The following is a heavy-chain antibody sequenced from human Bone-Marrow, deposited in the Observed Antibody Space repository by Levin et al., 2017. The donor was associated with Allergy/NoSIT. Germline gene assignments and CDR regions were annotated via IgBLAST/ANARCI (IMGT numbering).Heavy chain of an antibody. CDR1: VGSFSGYY. D-gene: IGHD2-8*01. V-gene: IGHV4-34*01. Sequence: SQTLSLTCAVYVGSFSGYYWSWIRQPPGKGLEWIGEINHSGSTNYNPSLKSRVTISVDTSKKQFSLKVTSVTAADTGVYYCARQRCNNAGGCFGDDWFDSWGRGTLVTVSS. CDR2: INHSGST. J-gene: IGHJ5*01. CDR3: ARQRCNNAGGCFGDDWFDS.